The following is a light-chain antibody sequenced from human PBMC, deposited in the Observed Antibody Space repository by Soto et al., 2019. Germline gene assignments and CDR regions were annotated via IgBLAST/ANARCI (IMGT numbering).Light chain of an antibody. J-gene: IGKJ3*01. CDR2: DVS. Sequence: EIVLTQSPATLSLSPGERASLSCRASQSVGNSLAWYQHKPGQAPRLLIYDVSNRATGIPARFSGSGSGTDFTLTISSVEAEDFAFYYCQQCVIWPLFTFGPGTKVDIK. CDR1: QSVGNS. V-gene: IGKV3-11*01. CDR3: QQCVIWPLFT.